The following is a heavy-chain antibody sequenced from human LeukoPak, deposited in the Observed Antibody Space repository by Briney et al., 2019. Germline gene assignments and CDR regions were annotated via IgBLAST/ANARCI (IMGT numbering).Heavy chain of an antibody. D-gene: IGHD2-15*01. Sequence: GGALRLSCAASGFTASTNYMTWGRQAPGKGLERVSIIYSGGSTYYAEYVKGRFTISRDNSKNTLYLQTNSLRAEDTAVYYCARVLRGSGSCFDYWGQGTLVTVSS. CDR1: GFTASTNY. CDR3: ARVLRGSGSCFDY. J-gene: IGHJ4*02. CDR2: IYSGGST. V-gene: IGHV3-66*01.